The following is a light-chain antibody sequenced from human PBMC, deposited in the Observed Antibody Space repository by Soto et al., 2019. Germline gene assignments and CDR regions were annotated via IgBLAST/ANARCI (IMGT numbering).Light chain of an antibody. CDR3: QQRSNWPPIT. Sequence: EVVLTQSPGTLSLSPWERATLSCRASQTVTSNYLAWYQQKPGQAPRLLIYGASSRATDIPHRFSGSGSGTDFTLTISRLEPEDFAVYYCQQRSNWPPITFGHGTRLEIK. V-gene: IGKV3D-20*02. CDR2: GAS. J-gene: IGKJ5*01. CDR1: QTVTSNY.